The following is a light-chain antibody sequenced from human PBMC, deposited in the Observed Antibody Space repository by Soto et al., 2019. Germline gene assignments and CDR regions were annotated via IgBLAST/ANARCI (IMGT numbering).Light chain of an antibody. Sequence: IVMTQSPDTLSVSPGEGATLSCSASQRISTNLAWYQQRPGQAPRLLIYDASTRATGIPARFSGSGSGTAFTLAISSLQSEDSAVYYCQQSHNRPSFGPGTKVEIK. J-gene: IGKJ3*01. CDR3: QQSHNRPS. CDR1: QRISTN. CDR2: DAS. V-gene: IGKV3D-15*01.